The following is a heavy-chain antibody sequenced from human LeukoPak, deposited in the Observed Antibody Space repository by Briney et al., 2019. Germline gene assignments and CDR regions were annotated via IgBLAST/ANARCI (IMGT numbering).Heavy chain of an antibody. CDR1: GFTFSRYG. V-gene: IGHV3-23*01. Sequence: GRSLRLSCAASGFTFSRYGMHWVRQAPGKGLEWVSVISDSGSLTYYADSVKGRFTISRDNSKKTLFLQLNSLRAEDTAIYYCAKDARRTDGWYYFDYWGQGTLVTVSS. CDR2: ISDSGSLT. CDR3: AKDARRTDGWYYFDY. J-gene: IGHJ4*02. D-gene: IGHD6-19*01.